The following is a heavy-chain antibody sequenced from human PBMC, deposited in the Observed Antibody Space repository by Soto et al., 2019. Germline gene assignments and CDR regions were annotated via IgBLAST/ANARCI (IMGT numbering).Heavy chain of an antibody. Sequence: SGPTLVNPTQTLTLTCTFSGFSLSTSGMRVSWIRQPPGKALEWLARIDWDNDKFYSTSLKTRLTISKDTSKNQVVLTMTNMEPVHKATFLCAPIQDDIADYWGQVPLVTVSP. J-gene: IGHJ4*02. CDR3: APIQDDIADY. CDR2: IDWDNDK. D-gene: IGHD3-9*01. CDR1: GFSLSTSGMR. V-gene: IGHV2-70*04.